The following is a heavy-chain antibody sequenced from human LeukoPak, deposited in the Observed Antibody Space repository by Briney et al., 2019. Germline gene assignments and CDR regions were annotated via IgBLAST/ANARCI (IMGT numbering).Heavy chain of an antibody. CDR3: AVGRDHNKVEY. J-gene: IGHJ4*02. Sequence: SETLSLTCTVSGFSVSSGMYYWSWIRQHPGKGLESIGFIHFTGSIHYNPSFASRATISVDASDNLFSLRLKSVTAADTAVYYCAVGRDHNKVEYWGQGKLVTVSS. CDR2: IHFTGSI. V-gene: IGHV4-31*03. CDR1: GFSVSSGMYY. D-gene: IGHD5-12*01.